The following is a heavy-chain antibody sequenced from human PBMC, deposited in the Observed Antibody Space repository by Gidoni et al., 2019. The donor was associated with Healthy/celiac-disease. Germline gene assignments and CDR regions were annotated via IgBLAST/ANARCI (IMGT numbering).Heavy chain of an antibody. CDR3: AKGGSSGWVPPFYYMDV. D-gene: IGHD6-19*01. J-gene: IGHJ6*03. V-gene: IGHV3-23*01. CDR1: GFHFSSYA. Sequence: EVQLLESGGGLVQPGASLRLSCSASGFHFSSYAMSWVRQAQGKGLEWVSAISGSGGSTYDADSVKGRFTISRDNSKNTLYLQMNSLRAEDTAVYYCAKGGSSGWVPPFYYMDVWGKGTTVTVSS. CDR2: ISGSGGST.